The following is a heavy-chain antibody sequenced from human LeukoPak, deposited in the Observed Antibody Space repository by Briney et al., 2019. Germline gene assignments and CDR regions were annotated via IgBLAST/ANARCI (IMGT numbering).Heavy chain of an antibody. V-gene: IGHV3-30*18. D-gene: IGHD1-26*01. CDR3: AKGRSGFDY. CDR1: GFTFSSYG. CDR2: ISYDGSNK. J-gene: IGHJ4*02. Sequence: GGSLRLSCAASGFTFSSYGMHWVRQAPGKGLEWVAVISYDGSNKYYADSVKGRFTISRDNSKNTLYLQMNSLRAEDMAVYYCAKGRSGFDYWGQGTLVTVSS.